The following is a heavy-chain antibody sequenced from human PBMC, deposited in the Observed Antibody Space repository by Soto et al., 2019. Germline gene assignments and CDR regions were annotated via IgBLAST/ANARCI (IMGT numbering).Heavy chain of an antibody. D-gene: IGHD2-2*01. V-gene: IGHV3-15*07. CDR1: GVTFSNAW. CDR3: TTVGDIVVVPAAMPMPHYYYGMDV. J-gene: IGHJ6*02. CDR2: IKSKTDGGTT. Sequence: GGSLRLACAASGVTFSNAWMNWVRQAPGKGLEWVGRIKSKTDGGTTDYAAPVKGRFTISRDDSKNTLYLQMNSLKTEDTAVYYCTTVGDIVVVPAAMPMPHYYYGMDVWGQGTTVTVSS.